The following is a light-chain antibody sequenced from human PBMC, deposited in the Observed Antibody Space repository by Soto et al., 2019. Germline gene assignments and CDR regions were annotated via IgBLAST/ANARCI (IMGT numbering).Light chain of an antibody. V-gene: IGKV1-39*01. CDR1: QSINIY. J-gene: IGKJ2*01. CDR3: QQSDIRPYT. Sequence: QMTQSPSSLSASVGDSVTVTCRASQSINIYLNWYQQKPGKAPTLLIYGASSLQSGFPSRFTGGGSRTDFTLTISSLLPDDFATDYCQQSDIRPYTLGQVTQLEIK. CDR2: GAS.